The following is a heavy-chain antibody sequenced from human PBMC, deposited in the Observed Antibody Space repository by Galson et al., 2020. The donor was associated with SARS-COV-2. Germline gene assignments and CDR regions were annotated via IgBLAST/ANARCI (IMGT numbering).Heavy chain of an antibody. Sequence: ASETLSLTCSVSGGSIGSSSHWWGWIRQSPGKGLEWIGSIYYSGYTYYNPSLKSRVAIAVDTPKNQFSLKFTSVTAADTAVYYCGRYFDWNRGARFFDLWGRGTLVTVSS. CDR2: IYYSGYT. J-gene: IGHJ2*01. CDR1: GGSIGSSSHW. D-gene: IGHD3-9*01. CDR3: GRYFDWNRGARFFDL. V-gene: IGHV4-39*07.